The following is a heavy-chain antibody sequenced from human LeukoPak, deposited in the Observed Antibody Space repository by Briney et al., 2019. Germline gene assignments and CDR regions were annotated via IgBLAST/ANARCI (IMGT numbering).Heavy chain of an antibody. CDR1: GFTFGSYW. J-gene: IGHJ4*02. CDR3: AKATGVIGGYFDY. CDR2: INQDGSEE. Sequence: GGSLRLSCAASGFTFGSYWMSWVRQAPGKGLEWVANINQDGSEEYYVDSVKGRFTISRDNAKNSLYLQMNSLRAEDTAVYYCAKATGVIGGYFDYWGQGTLVTVSS. V-gene: IGHV3-7*03. D-gene: IGHD7-27*01.